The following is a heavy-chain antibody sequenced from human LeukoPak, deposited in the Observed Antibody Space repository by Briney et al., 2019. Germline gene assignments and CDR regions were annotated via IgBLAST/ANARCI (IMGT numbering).Heavy chain of an antibody. Sequence: GGSLRLSCAASGFTFSSYSMNWVRQAPGKGLEWVSSISSSSSYIYYADSVKGRFTISRDNAKNSLYLQMNSLRAEDTAVYYCASGPPGGYCSSTSCGPYYYYSMDVWGKGTTVTVSS. CDR3: ASGPPGGYCSSTSCGPYYYYSMDV. CDR1: GFTFSSYS. J-gene: IGHJ6*04. V-gene: IGHV3-21*01. D-gene: IGHD2-2*01. CDR2: ISSSSSYI.